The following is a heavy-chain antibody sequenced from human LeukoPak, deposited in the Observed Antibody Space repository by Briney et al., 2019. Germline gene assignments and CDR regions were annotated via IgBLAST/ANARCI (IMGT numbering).Heavy chain of an antibody. D-gene: IGHD6-6*01. CDR3: ARELDLVRYFDY. CDR1: GGSISSGGYY. CDR2: IYYSGST. J-gene: IGHJ4*02. V-gene: IGHV4-31*03. Sequence: RASETLSLTCTVSGGSISSGGYYWSWIRQHPGKGLEWIGYIYYSGSTYYNPSLKSRVTISVDTSKNQFSLKLSSVTAADTAVYYCARELDLVRYFDYWGRGTLVTVSS.